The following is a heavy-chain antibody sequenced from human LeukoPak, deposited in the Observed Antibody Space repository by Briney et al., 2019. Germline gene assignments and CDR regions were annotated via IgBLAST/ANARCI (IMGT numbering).Heavy chain of an antibody. V-gene: IGHV1-8*01. CDR1: GYPFTTWE. CDR2: VHPNSGNT. Sequence: ASVKVSCKTSGYPFTTWEINWVRQAAGQGLEWMGWVHPNSGNTAYAQKFQGRVTITRDTSISTAYMEVSGLRSDDTAVYFCARGPRNDPWGQGTLVTVSS. D-gene: IGHD1-14*01. CDR3: ARGPRNDP. J-gene: IGHJ5*02.